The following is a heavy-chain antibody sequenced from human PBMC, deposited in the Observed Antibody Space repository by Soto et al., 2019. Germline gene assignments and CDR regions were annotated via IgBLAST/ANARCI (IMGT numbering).Heavy chain of an antibody. CDR3: ARGAKVVGSESAFDI. D-gene: IGHD2-2*03. CDR1: GDTFRAYS. J-gene: IGHJ3*02. CDR2: IIPILNTA. Sequence: QVQLVQSGAEVRKPGSSVKVSCQVSGDTFRAYSITWVRQAPGQGLEWKGRIIPILNTADYAQKVQGRVTITADRSTNTAYMEVSSLRSDDTAVYYCARGAKVVGSESAFDIWGQGTMVTVSS. V-gene: IGHV1-69*08.